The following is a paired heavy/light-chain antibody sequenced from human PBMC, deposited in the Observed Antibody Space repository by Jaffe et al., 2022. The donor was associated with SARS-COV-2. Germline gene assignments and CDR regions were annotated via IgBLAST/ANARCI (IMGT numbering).Light chain of an antibody. CDR3: QSYDSSLSGSRV. J-gene: IGLJ1*01. V-gene: IGLV1-40*01. CDR2: GNS. Sequence: QSVLTQPPSVSGAPGQRVTISCTGSSSNIGAGYDVHWYQQLPGTAPKLLIYGNSNRPSGVPDRFSGSKSGTSASLAISGLQAEDEADYYCQSYDSSLSGSRVFGTGTKVTVL. CDR1: SSNIGAGYD.
Heavy chain of an antibody. CDR2: INHSGST. V-gene: IGHV4-34*01. J-gene: IGHJ4*02. Sequence: QVQLQQWGAGLLKPSETLSLTCAVYGGSFSGYYWSWIRQPPGKGLEWIGEINHSGSTNYNPSLKSRVTISVDTSKNQFSLKLSSVTAADTAVYYCARVPLNFIAAPPVGDYYFDYWGQGTLVTVSS. CDR3: ARVPLNFIAAPPVGDYYFDY. D-gene: IGHD6-13*01. CDR1: GGSFSGYY.